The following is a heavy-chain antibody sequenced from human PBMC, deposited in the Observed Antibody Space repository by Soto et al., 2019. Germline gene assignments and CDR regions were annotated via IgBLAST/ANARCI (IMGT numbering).Heavy chain of an antibody. J-gene: IGHJ5*02. V-gene: IGHV3-30-3*01. CDR3: ASLGNTYYYGSGSFRNWFEP. Sequence: QVQLVESGGGVVQPGRSLRLSCAASGFTFSSYAMHWVRQAPGKGLEWVAVISYDGSNKYYADSVKGRFTISRDNSKNTLYLQMNSLRAEDTAVHYCASLGNTYYYGSGSFRNWFEPWGQGTLVTVSS. D-gene: IGHD3-10*01. CDR1: GFTFSSYA. CDR2: ISYDGSNK.